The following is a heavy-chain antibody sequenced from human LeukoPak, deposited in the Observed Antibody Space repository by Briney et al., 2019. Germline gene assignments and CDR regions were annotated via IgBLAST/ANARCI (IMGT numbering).Heavy chain of an antibody. Sequence: ASVKVSCKASGYTFTSYGISWVRQAPGQGLEWMGGIIPIFGTANYAQKFQGRVTITADESTSTAYMELSSLRSEDTAVYYCARGCSSTSCPGYVYYYYGMDVWGQGTTVTVSS. D-gene: IGHD2-2*01. V-gene: IGHV1-69*13. CDR2: IIPIFGTA. CDR3: ARGCSSTSCPGYVYYYYGMDV. CDR1: GYTFTSYG. J-gene: IGHJ6*02.